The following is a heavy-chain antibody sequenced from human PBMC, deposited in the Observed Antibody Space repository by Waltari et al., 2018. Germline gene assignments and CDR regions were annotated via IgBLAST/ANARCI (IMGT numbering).Heavy chain of an antibody. CDR3: ARVLLYSNTRWGYYYYMDV. V-gene: IGHV4-59*11. Sequence: QVQLQESGPGLVKPSETLSLTCTVSGGSISSHYWSGIRHPPGKGLEWIGYIYYSGRTNYNPTLQSRVTISVDTSKNQFSRKLSSVTAADTAVYYCARVLLYSNTRWGYYYYMDVWGKGTTVTVSS. CDR1: GGSISSHY. J-gene: IGHJ6*03. CDR2: IYYSGRT. D-gene: IGHD4-4*01.